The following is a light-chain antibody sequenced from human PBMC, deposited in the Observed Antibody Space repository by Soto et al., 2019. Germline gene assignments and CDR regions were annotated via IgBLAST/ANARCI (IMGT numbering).Light chain of an antibody. V-gene: IGKV3-20*01. J-gene: IGKJ1*01. CDR1: QSVSSSY. CDR3: QRYGSSHWT. Sequence: EIVLMQSPGTLSLSPGERATLSCRASQSVSSSYLAWYQQKPGQAPRLLIYGASSRATGIPDRFSGSGSGTDFTLTISRLEPEDFAVYYCQRYGSSHWTFGQGTKVDIK. CDR2: GAS.